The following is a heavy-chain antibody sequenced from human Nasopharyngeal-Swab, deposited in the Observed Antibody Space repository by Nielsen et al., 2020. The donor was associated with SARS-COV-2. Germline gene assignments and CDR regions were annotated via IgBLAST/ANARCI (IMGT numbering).Heavy chain of an antibody. D-gene: IGHD4-17*01. CDR1: GGSFTTYS. J-gene: IGHJ4*02. V-gene: IGHV4-34*01. Sequence: SETLSLTCAVYGGSFTTYSWIWIRQPPGKGLEWIGEINHIGSTNYNTYNPSLNSRVTISLATSKNQFSLTLTSVTAADTAIYFCARGRYYGGYDYWGQGALVTVSS. CDR2: INHIGST. CDR3: ARGRYYGGYDY.